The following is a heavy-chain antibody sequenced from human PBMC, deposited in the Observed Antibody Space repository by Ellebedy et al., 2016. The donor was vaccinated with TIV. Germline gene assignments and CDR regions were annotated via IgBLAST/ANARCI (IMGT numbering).Heavy chain of an antibody. J-gene: IGHJ4*02. CDR3: ARERYSRVELDY. V-gene: IGHV1-18*01. CDR1: GYTFTSYG. CDR2: ISAYNGNT. Sequence: AASVKVSCKASGYTFTSYGISWVRQAPGQGLEWMGWISAYNGNTNYAEKFQDRVTMTTDTATSTAYMELSSLRSEDTAVYYCARERYSRVELDYWGQGTLVTVSS. D-gene: IGHD6-13*01.